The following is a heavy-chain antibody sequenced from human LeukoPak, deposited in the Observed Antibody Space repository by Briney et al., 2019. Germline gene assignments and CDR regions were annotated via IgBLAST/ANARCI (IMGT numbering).Heavy chain of an antibody. CDR1: GYSISSGYY. CDR2: IYHSGST. Sequence: PSETLSLTCTVSGYSISSGYYWGWIRQPPGKGLEWIGSIYHSGSTYYNPSLKSRVTISVDTSKNQFSLKLSSVTAADTAVYYCARATSVNNWFDPWGQGTLVTVSS. D-gene: IGHD4-11*01. V-gene: IGHV4-38-2*02. CDR3: ARATSVNNWFDP. J-gene: IGHJ5*02.